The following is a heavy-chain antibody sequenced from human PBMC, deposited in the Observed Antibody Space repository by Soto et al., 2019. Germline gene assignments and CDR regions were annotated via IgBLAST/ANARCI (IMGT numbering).Heavy chain of an antibody. Sequence: QVQLVQSGAEVKKPGSSVKVSCKASGGTFSSYAISWVRQAPGQGLEWMGGIIPIFGTAYYAQKFQGRVTVTADXXTXTDXMELSSLRSEDTAVYYCAYGERPKDYYDSSGPFDYWGQGTLVTVSS. V-gene: IGHV1-69*12. CDR3: AYGERPKDYYDSSGPFDY. D-gene: IGHD3-22*01. CDR1: GGTFSSYA. J-gene: IGHJ4*02. CDR2: IIPIFGTA.